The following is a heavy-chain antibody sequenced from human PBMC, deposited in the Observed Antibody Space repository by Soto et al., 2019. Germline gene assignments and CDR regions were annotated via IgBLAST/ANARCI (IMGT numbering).Heavy chain of an antibody. D-gene: IGHD6-6*01. CDR2: IHYSGST. CDR1: GGSISSHY. Sequence: LSLTCVVSGGSISSHYWSWIRQPPGSGLEWIGFIHYSGSTQYSPSLKSRVTMSVDTSKNQFSLNLSSVTAADTAFYFCARRDYSTSSLGTFDHWGPGILVTVSS. J-gene: IGHJ4*02. CDR3: ARRDYSTSSLGTFDH. V-gene: IGHV4-59*11.